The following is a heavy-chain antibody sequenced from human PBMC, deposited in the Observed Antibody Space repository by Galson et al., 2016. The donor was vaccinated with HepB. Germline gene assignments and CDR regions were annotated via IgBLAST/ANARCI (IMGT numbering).Heavy chain of an antibody. J-gene: IGHJ4*02. CDR2: INQDGTEK. D-gene: IGHD1-1*01. Sequence: SLRLSCAASGLTFSNFWLTWVRQAPGKGLEWAANINQDGTEKHYLDSVRGRFTISRDNAKSSLFLQMNSLRAEDTAVYSCARAYQYTLDYWGQGTLVTVSS. CDR3: ARAYQYTLDY. V-gene: IGHV3-7*04. CDR1: GLTFSNFW.